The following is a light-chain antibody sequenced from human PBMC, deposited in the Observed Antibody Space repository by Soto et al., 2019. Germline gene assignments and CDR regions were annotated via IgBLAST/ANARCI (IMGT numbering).Light chain of an antibody. Sequence: DIQMTQSTSSLSASVGDRVTITCRASQSISSYLNWYQQKPGKAPKLLIYAASSLQSGVPSRFSGSGSGTDFTLTISSLQPEDFATYYCQQSYSTPHAFGPWTKVDIK. CDR3: QQSYSTPHA. J-gene: IGKJ3*01. CDR2: AAS. V-gene: IGKV1-39*01. CDR1: QSISSY.